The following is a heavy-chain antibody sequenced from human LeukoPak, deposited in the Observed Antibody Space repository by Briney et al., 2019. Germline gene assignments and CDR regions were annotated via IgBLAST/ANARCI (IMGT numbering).Heavy chain of an antibody. Sequence: GGSLRLSCTASGFTFSTLAMSWVRQAPGKGLEWVSSISSRGDDTSYADSVKGRFTISRDNSKNILYLQLNSLRVDDAAIYYCAKHRRSTLVTAYFDSWGQGTLVTVSS. J-gene: IGHJ4*02. V-gene: IGHV3-23*01. CDR3: AKHRRSTLVTAYFDS. CDR2: ISSRGDDT. CDR1: GFTFSTLA. D-gene: IGHD2-21*02.